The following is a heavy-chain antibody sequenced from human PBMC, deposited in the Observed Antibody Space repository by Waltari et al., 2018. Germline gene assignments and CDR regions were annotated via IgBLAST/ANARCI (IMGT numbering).Heavy chain of an antibody. Sequence: EVQLVESGGGLVQPGGSLRLSCSASGFTFSSYEMNWLRQAPGKGLEWVSYIRSSGSTIYYADSVKGRFTISRDNAKNSLYLQMNSLRAEDTAVYYCAIIAVAGYYFDYWGQGTLVTVSS. CDR2: IRSSGSTI. CDR3: AIIAVAGYYFDY. CDR1: GFTFSSYE. J-gene: IGHJ4*02. V-gene: IGHV3-48*03. D-gene: IGHD6-19*01.